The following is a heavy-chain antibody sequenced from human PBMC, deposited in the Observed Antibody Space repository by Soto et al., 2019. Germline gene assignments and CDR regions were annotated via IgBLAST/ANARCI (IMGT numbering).Heavy chain of an antibody. CDR3: AREDDFWSGHFDY. D-gene: IGHD3-3*01. CDR2: IWYDGSNK. J-gene: IGHJ4*02. V-gene: IGHV3-33*01. Sequence: GGSLRLSCAASGFTFSSYGMHWVRQAPGKGLEWVAVIWYDGSNKYYADSVKGRFTISRDNSKNTLYLQMNSLRAEDTAVYYCAREDDFWSGHFDYWGQGTLVTVSS. CDR1: GFTFSSYG.